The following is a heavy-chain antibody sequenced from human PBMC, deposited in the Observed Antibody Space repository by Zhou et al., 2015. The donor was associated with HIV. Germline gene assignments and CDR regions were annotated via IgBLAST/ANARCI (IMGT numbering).Heavy chain of an antibody. CDR2: IIPIFGTA. D-gene: IGHD1-26*01. CDR3: ARDLGGSYPYYFDY. V-gene: IGHV1-69*01. Sequence: QVQLVQSGAEVKKPGSSVKVSCKASGGTFSSYAISWVRQAPGQGLEWMGGIIPIFGTANYAQKFQGRVTITADESTSTAYMELSSLRSEDTAVYYCARDLGGSYPYYFDYWGQGTLVTVSS. J-gene: IGHJ4*02. CDR1: GGTFSSYA.